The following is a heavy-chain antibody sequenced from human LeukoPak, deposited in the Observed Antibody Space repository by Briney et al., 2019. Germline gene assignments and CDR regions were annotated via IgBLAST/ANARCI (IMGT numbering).Heavy chain of an antibody. CDR2: IYPGDSDT. D-gene: IGHD4-23*01. CDR3: AITGRWTDDFDI. CDR1: GYSFTNYW. J-gene: IGHJ3*02. V-gene: IGHV5-51*01. Sequence: GESLKISCKASGYSFTNYWIAWVRQMPGKGLEWMRIIYPGDSDTRYSPSFQGQVTMSADKSISTAYLQWSSLKASDTALYYCAITGRWTDDFDIWGQGTMVTVSS.